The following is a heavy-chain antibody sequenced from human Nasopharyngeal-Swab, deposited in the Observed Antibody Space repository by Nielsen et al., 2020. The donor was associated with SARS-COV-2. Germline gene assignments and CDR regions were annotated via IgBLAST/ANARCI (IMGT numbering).Heavy chain of an antibody. D-gene: IGHD6-13*01. J-gene: IGHJ6*02. V-gene: IGHV4-39*06. CDR1: RGSISSSSYY. Sequence: WGSLTLSCTVSRGSISSSSYYLVWIRQPPGKVLAWIGSNYYSGSTYYNPSLKSRVTISVDTSKNQFTLKLSSVTAADTAVYYCVGSSWYGDYYYYYGMDVWGQGTTVTVSS. CDR2: NYYSGST. CDR3: VGSSWYGDYYYYYGMDV.